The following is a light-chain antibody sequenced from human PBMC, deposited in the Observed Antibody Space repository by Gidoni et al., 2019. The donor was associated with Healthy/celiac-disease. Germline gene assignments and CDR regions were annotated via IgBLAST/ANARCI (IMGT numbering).Light chain of an antibody. CDR1: SSDVGGYTH. CDR2: EVS. CDR3: SSYTSSSTPQYV. Sequence: QSALTQPASVSGSPGQSITISCTGTSSDVGGYTHVSWYQQHPGKAPKLMIYEVSNRPSGVSNRFSGSKSGNTASLTISGLQAEDEADYYCSSYTSSSTPQYVFGTGTKVTV. J-gene: IGLJ1*01. V-gene: IGLV2-14*01.